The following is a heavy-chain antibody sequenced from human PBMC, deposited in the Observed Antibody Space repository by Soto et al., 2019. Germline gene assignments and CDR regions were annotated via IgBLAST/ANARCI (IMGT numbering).Heavy chain of an antibody. Sequence: HGESLKISCKGCGYSFTSYWIGWVRQMPGKGLEWMGVIYPGDSDTRYSPSFQGQVTISADKSISTAYLQWSSLKASDTAMYYCARAYYYGSGSLNYNGLDVWGQGTTVTVSS. V-gene: IGHV5-51*01. CDR1: GYSFTSYW. D-gene: IGHD3-10*01. CDR2: IYPGDSDT. J-gene: IGHJ6*02. CDR3: ARAYYYGSGSLNYNGLDV.